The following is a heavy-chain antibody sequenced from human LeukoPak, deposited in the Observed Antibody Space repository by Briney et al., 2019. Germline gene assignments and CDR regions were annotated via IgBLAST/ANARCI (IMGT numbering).Heavy chain of an antibody. Sequence: LSGGSLRLSCAASGFTFSSYAMSWVRQAPGKGLEWVSAISGSGGSTYYADSVKGRFTISRDNSKNTLYLQMNSLRAEDTAVYYCAKWGRWTTVVTPGYYYYMDVWGKGTTVTVSS. CDR1: GFTFSSYA. J-gene: IGHJ6*03. D-gene: IGHD4-23*01. V-gene: IGHV3-23*01. CDR3: AKWGRWTTVVTPGYYYYMDV. CDR2: ISGSGGST.